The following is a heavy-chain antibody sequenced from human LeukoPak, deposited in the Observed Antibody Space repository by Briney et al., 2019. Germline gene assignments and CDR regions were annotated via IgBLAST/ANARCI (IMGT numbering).Heavy chain of an antibody. V-gene: IGHV1-8*01. J-gene: IGHJ4*02. D-gene: IGHD2-15*01. CDR2: MNPNSGNT. CDR1: AYTFTSYD. Sequence: GASVKVSCKASAYTFTSYDINWVRQATGQGLEWMGWMNPNSGNTGYAQKFQGRVTMTRNTSISTAYMELSSLRSEDTAVYYCARGAPGSYCSGGSCPYFDYWGQGTLVVVSS. CDR3: ARGAPGSYCSGGSCPYFDY.